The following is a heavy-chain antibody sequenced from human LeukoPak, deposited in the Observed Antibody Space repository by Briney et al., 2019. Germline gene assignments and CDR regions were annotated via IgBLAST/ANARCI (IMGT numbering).Heavy chain of an antibody. CDR1: GFTFSSYG. V-gene: IGHV3-30*02. D-gene: IGHD4-17*01. CDR3: AKGGATVTTLQFGEDYFDY. CDR2: IRYDGSNK. Sequence: GGSLRLSCAASGFTFSSYGMHWVRQAPGKGLEWVAFIRYDGSNKYYADSVKGRFTISRDNSKNTLYLQMNSLRAEDTAVYYCAKGGATVTTLQFGEDYFDYWGQGTLVTVSS. J-gene: IGHJ4*02.